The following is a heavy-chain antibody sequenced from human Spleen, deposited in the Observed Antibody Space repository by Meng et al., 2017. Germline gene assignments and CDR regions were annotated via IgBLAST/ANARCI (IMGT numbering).Heavy chain of an antibody. J-gene: IGHJ4*02. V-gene: IGHV4-59*08. CDR3: ARGMAVSVARSVMSVARQIERPNYFDF. D-gene: IGHD5-12*01. CDR1: GGSISGYH. CDR2: IYYSGST. Sequence: GSLRLSCTVSGGSISGYHWSWIRQPPGKGLEWIGYIYYSGSTNYNPSLKSRVTISVDTSKNQFSLKLTSVTAADTAVYYCARGMAVSVARSVMSVARQIERPNYFDFWGQGTLVTVSS.